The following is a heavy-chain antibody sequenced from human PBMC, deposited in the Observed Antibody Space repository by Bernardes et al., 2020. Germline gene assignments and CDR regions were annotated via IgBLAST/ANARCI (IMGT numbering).Heavy chain of an antibody. Sequence: ASVKVSCKVSGYPLTELSMHWVRQAPGKGLEWIGGFDPEDGETMFGQKFQGRVTMNEDTDTDTVYMELSSLRSDDTAVYYCATDTNTGWIDYWGRGTLVTVSS. CDR2: FDPEDGET. CDR1: GYPLTELS. J-gene: IGHJ4*02. CDR3: ATDTNTGWIDY. V-gene: IGHV1-24*01. D-gene: IGHD2-15*01.